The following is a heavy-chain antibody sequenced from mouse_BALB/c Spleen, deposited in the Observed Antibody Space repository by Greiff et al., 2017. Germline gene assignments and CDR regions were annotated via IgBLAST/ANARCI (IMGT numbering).Heavy chain of an antibody. CDR2: ISYDGSN. CDR3: ASAFAY. Sequence: EVKVEESGPGLVKPSQSLSLTCSVTGYSITSGYYWNWIRQFPGNKLEWMGYISYDGSNNYNPSLKNRISITRDTSKNQFFLKLNSVTTEDTATYYCASAFAYWGQGTLVTVSA. CDR1: GYSITSGYY. V-gene: IGHV3-6*02. J-gene: IGHJ3*01.